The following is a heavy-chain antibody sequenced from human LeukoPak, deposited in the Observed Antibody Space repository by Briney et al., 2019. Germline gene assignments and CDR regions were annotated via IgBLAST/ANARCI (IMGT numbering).Heavy chain of an antibody. J-gene: IGHJ6*02. CDR1: GFTFSNAW. CDR2: IKSKTDGGTT. D-gene: IGHD2/OR15-2a*01. Sequence: GGSLRLSCAASGFTFSNAWMSWVRQAPGKGLEWVGRIKSKTDGGTTDYAATVKGRFTISRDDSKNTLYLQMNSLKTEDTAVYYCTTANTAPDYYYGMDVWGQGTTVTVSS. CDR3: TTANTAPDYYYGMDV. V-gene: IGHV3-15*01.